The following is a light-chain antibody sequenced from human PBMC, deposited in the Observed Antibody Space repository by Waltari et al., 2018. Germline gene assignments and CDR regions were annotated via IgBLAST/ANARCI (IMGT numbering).Light chain of an antibody. CDR3: QHYVRLPAT. V-gene: IGKV3-20*01. CDR2: GAS. CDR1: QSVGRS. Sequence: ELVLTQSQGTLSLSPGERATLSCRASQSVGRSLAWYQQIPGQAPRLLIYGASSRATGIPDRFSGSGSGTDFSLTISRLEPEDFAVYFCQHYVRLPATFGQGTKVAI. J-gene: IGKJ1*01.